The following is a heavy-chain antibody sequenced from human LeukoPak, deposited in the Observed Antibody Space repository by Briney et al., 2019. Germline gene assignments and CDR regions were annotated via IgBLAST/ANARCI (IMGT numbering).Heavy chain of an antibody. J-gene: IGHJ4*02. D-gene: IGHD3-16*02. CDR2: INHSGST. CDR1: GGSFSGYY. Sequence: SETLSLTCAVYGGSFSGYYWSWIRQPPGKGLEWIGEINHSGSTNYNPSLKRRATISVDTSKNQFSLKLSSVTAADPAVYYCARGPHDYVWGSYRPIDSWGQGTLVTVSS. CDR3: ARGPHDYVWGSYRPIDS. V-gene: IGHV4-34*01.